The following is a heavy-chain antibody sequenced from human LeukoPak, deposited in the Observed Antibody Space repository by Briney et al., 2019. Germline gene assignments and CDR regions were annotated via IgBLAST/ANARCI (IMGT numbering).Heavy chain of an antibody. Sequence: SETLSLTCTVSGGSISSYYWSWIRQPPGKGLEWIGYIYYSGSTNYNPSLKSRVTISVDTSKNQFSLKLSSVTAADTAVYYCARHGRYYYYYGMDVWGQGTTVTVSS. J-gene: IGHJ6*02. CDR2: IYYSGST. CDR1: GGSISSYY. V-gene: IGHV4-59*08. CDR3: ARHGRYYYYYGMDV.